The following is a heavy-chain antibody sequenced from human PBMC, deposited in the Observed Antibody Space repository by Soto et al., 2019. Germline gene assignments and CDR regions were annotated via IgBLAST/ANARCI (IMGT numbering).Heavy chain of an antibody. CDR3: ARDRGSGWYPGDYYYGMDV. D-gene: IGHD6-19*01. CDR1: GYTFTSYG. J-gene: IGHJ6*02. Sequence: ASVKVSCKASGYTFTSYGISWVRQAPGQGLEWMGWISAYNGNTNYAQKLQGRVTITADKSTSTAYMELSSLRSEDTAVYYCARDRGSGWYPGDYYYGMDVWGQGTTVTVSS. V-gene: IGHV1-18*04. CDR2: ISAYNGNT.